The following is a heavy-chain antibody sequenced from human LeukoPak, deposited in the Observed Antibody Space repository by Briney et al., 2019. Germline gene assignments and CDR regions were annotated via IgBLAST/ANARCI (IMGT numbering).Heavy chain of an antibody. CDR1: GFTFSTYA. D-gene: IGHD6-19*01. Sequence: GGSLRLSCAASGFTFSTYAMSWFRHAPGKGLEWVSALSGSGNITYYADSVKGRFTISRDNSKNTLYLQVNSLRAEDTAVYYCAKGRSGWPNRLAYWGQGTLVTVSS. CDR3: AKGRSGWPNRLAY. V-gene: IGHV3-23*01. CDR2: LSGSGNIT. J-gene: IGHJ4*02.